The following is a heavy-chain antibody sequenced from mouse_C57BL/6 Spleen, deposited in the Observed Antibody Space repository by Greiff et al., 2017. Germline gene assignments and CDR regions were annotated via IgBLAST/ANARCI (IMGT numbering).Heavy chain of an antibody. Sequence: QVQLQQPGAELVKPGASVKLSCTASGYTFTSYWMHWVKQRPGQGLEWIGMIHPNSGSTNYNEKFKSKATLTVDKSSSTAYMQLSSLTSEDSAVYYCTNYYGSSWFAYWGQGTLVTVSA. J-gene: IGHJ3*01. D-gene: IGHD1-1*01. V-gene: IGHV1-64*01. CDR2: IHPNSGST. CDR3: TNYYGSSWFAY. CDR1: GYTFTSYW.